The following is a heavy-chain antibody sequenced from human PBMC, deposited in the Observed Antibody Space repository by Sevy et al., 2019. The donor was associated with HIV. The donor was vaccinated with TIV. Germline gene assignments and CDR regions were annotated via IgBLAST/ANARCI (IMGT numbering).Heavy chain of an antibody. Sequence: GGSLRLSCAASGFTFSKYSMSWVRQPPGKGLEWVSILSFGCGEINYADSVKGRFTISRDNPKSSVYLQMNNLRPEDTAVYYCAREGCTKPHDYWGQGTLVTVSS. CDR1: GFTFSKYS. V-gene: IGHV3-23*01. J-gene: IGHJ4*02. CDR2: LSFGCGEI. CDR3: AREGCTKPHDY. D-gene: IGHD2-8*01.